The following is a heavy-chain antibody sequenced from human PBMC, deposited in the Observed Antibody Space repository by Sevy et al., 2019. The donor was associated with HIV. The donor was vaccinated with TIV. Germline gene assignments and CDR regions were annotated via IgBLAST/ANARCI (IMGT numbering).Heavy chain of an antibody. CDR3: SRDRRHYGSGKYYDLPDY. Sequence: ASVKVSCKASGYTFTGFYIHWGRHVPGRGLEWMGWINPSSGGTKYAQKFHDRVTMTRDTSITTAYMELRRLRSDDTAIYYCSRDRRHYGSGKYYDLPDYWGQGTLVTVSS. J-gene: IGHJ4*02. CDR2: INPSSGGT. D-gene: IGHD3-10*01. CDR1: GYTFTGFY. V-gene: IGHV1-2*02.